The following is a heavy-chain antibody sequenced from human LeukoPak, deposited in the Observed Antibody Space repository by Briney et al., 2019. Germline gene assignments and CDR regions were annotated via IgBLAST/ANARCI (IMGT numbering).Heavy chain of an antibody. D-gene: IGHD3-9*01. J-gene: IGHJ4*02. CDR3: ARGAPLSEGYFETLGDY. Sequence: VASVKVSCKASGGTFSSYAISWVRQAPGQGLEWMGRIIPILGIANYAQKFQGRVTITADKSTSTAYMELSSLRSEDTAVYYCARGAPLSEGYFETLGDYWGQGTLVTVSS. CDR2: IIPILGIA. V-gene: IGHV1-69*04. CDR1: GGTFSSYA.